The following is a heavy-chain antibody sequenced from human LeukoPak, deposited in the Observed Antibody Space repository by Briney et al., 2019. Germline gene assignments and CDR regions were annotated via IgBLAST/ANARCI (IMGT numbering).Heavy chain of an antibody. J-gene: IGHJ4*02. CDR2: INHSGST. V-gene: IGHV4-34*01. Sequence: SETLSLTCAVYGGSFSGYYWSWIRQPPGKGLEWIGEINHSGSTNYNPSLKSRVTISVDTSKNQFSLKLSSVTAADTAVYYCAKGNSRCSDGYCPFDHWGQGALVTVSS. D-gene: IGHD2-15*01. CDR3: AKGNSRCSDGYCPFDH. CDR1: GGSFSGYY.